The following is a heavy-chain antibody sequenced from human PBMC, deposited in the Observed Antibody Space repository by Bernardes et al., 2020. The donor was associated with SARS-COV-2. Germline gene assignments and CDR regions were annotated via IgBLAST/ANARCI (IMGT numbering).Heavy chain of an antibody. D-gene: IGHD6-19*01. CDR2: IYYSGST. CDR3: AIQVVAVAGTGNWFDP. Sequence: SETLSLTCTVSGGSISSYYWSWIRQPPGKGLEWIGYIYYSGSTNYNPSLKSRVTISVDTSKNQFSLKLSSVTAADTAVYYCAIQVVAVAGTGNWFDPWGQGTLVTVSS. V-gene: IGHV4-59*08. CDR1: GGSISSYY. J-gene: IGHJ5*02.